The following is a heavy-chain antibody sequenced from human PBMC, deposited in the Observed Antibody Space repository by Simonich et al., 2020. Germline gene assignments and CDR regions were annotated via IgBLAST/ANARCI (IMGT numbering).Heavy chain of an antibody. CDR1: GGSFSGYY. D-gene: IGHD1-26*01. J-gene: IGHJ4*02. CDR3: ARGLIGGSYYY. V-gene: IGHV4-34*01. Sequence: QVQLQQWGAGLLKPSETLSLTCAVYGGSFSGYYWSWVRKPPGKGLEWIGENNHSGSPTYNPSLKRRVTRSVYTSKNQFSLKLSSVNAADTAVYYCARGLIGGSYYYWGQGTLVTVSS. CDR2: NNHSGSP.